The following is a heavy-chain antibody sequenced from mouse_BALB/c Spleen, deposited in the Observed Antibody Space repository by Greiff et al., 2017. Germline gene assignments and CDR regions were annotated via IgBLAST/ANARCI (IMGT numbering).Heavy chain of an antibody. D-gene: IGHD1-1*01. CDR3: ARRLRDYYAMDY. J-gene: IGHJ4*01. CDR1: GYTFSSYW. CDR2: ILPGSGST. Sequence: VQLQQSGAELMKPGASVKISCKATGYTFSSYWIEWVKQRPGHGLEWIGEILPGSGSTNYNEKFKGKATFTADTSSNTAYMQLSSLTSEDSAVYYCARRLRDYYAMDYWGQGTSVTVSS. V-gene: IGHV1-9*01.